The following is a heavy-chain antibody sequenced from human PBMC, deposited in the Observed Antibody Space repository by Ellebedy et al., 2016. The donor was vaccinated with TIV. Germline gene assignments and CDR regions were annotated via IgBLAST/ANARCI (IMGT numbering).Heavy chain of an antibody. D-gene: IGHD1-1*01. Sequence: GGSLRLXCAASGFTFSSYAMSWVRQAPGKGLEWVSAISGSGGSTYYADSVKGRFTISRDNSKNTLYLQMNSLRAEDTAVYYCARDSRDNWNLSPKHAFDIWGQGTMVTVSS. CDR1: GFTFSSYA. V-gene: IGHV3-23*01. CDR3: ARDSRDNWNLSPKHAFDI. CDR2: ISGSGGST. J-gene: IGHJ3*02.